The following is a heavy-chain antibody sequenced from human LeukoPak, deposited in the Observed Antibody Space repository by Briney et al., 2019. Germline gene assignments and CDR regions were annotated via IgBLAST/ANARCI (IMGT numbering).Heavy chain of an antibody. CDR2: INPNSGGT. CDR1: GYTFTGYY. J-gene: IGHJ5*02. CDR3: ARDGEIDYGDYLNWFDP. V-gene: IGHV1-2*02. Sequence: GASVKVSCKASGYTFTGYYMHWVRQAPGQGLEWMGWINPNSGGTNYARKFQGRVTMTRDTSISTAYMELSRLRSDDTAVYYCARDGEIDYGDYLNWFDPWGQGTLVTVSS. D-gene: IGHD4-17*01.